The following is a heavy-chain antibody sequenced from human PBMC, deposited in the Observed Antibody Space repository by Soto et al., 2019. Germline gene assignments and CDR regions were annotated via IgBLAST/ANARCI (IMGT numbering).Heavy chain of an antibody. Sequence: SETLSLTCTVSGGSISDNDYYWSWIRQPPGKGLEWIGTISHTGTAYYNPSLESRVAVSVGTSENQFSLKLSSVTAADTAVYYCARRRCSSTSCYSAYYFDYWGQGTLVTVSS. CDR2: ISHTGTA. J-gene: IGHJ4*02. D-gene: IGHD2-2*01. CDR1: GGSISDNDYY. V-gene: IGHV4-39*01. CDR3: ARRRCSSTSCYSAYYFDY.